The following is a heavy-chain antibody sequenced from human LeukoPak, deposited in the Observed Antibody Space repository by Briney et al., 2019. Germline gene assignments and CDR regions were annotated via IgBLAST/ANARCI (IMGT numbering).Heavy chain of an antibody. D-gene: IGHD6-6*01. CDR2: ISWNSGSI. V-gene: IGHV3-9*03. J-gene: IGHJ3*02. Sequence: PGGSLRLSCAASGLTVSGNYMTWVRQAPGKGLEWVSGISWNSGSIGYADSVKGRFTISRDNAKNSLYLQMNSLRAEDMALYYCAKGGSSSVLWVAFDIWGQGTMVTVSS. CDR3: AKGGSSSVLWVAFDI. CDR1: GLTVSGNY.